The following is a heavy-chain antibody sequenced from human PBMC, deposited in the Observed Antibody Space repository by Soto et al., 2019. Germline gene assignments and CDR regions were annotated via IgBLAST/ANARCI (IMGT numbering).Heavy chain of an antibody. Sequence: PLETLSLTCTVSGGSVSSGSYYWSWIRQPPGKGLEWIGYIYYSGSTNYNPSLKSRVTISVDTSKNQFSLKLSSVTAADTAVYYCARGTYYYGSGSSQVFDYWGQGTLVTVSS. D-gene: IGHD3-10*01. V-gene: IGHV4-61*01. CDR1: GGSVSSGSYY. CDR3: ARGTYYYGSGSSQVFDY. J-gene: IGHJ4*02. CDR2: IYYSGST.